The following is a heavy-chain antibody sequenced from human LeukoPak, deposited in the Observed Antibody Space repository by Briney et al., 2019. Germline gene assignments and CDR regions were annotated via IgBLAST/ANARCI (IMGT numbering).Heavy chain of an antibody. CDR1: GGSISSGGYY. V-gene: IGHV4-31*03. Sequence: SETLSLTCTVSGGSISSGGYYWSWIRQHPGKGLEWIGYIYYSGSTYYHPSLKSRVTISVDTSKNQFSLKLSSVTAADTAVYYCARASVVRGVIDYWGQGTLVTVSS. J-gene: IGHJ4*02. D-gene: IGHD3-10*01. CDR3: ARASVVRGVIDY. CDR2: IYYSGST.